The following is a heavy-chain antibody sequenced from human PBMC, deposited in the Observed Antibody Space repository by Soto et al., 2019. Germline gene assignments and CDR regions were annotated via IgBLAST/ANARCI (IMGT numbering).Heavy chain of an antibody. Sequence: SVKVSCTASGGTFSSYTISWVRQAPGQGLEWMGRIIPILGIANYAQKSQGRVTITADKSTSTAYMELSSLRSEDTAVYYCTTGLVAYGMDVWGQGTTVTVSS. D-gene: IGHD2-8*02. CDR1: GGTFSSYT. CDR3: TTGLVAYGMDV. J-gene: IGHJ6*02. V-gene: IGHV1-69*02. CDR2: IIPILGIA.